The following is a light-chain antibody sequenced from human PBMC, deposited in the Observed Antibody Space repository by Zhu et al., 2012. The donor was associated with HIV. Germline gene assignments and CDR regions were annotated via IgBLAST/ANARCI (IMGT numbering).Light chain of an antibody. CDR3: RQYYSTLFT. V-gene: IGKV1-NL1*01. Sequence: DIQMTQSPSSLSASIGDRITITCRASPGIGNSLAWYQQKPGRAPKLLLSGTSRLASGVPSRFSGSGSGSDYILTISSLQPEDFATYYCRQYYSTLFTFGPGTKVDIK. CDR2: GTS. J-gene: IGKJ3*01. CDR1: PGIGNS.